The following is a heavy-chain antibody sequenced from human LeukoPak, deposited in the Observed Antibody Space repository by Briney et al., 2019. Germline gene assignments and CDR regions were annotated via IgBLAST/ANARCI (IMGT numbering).Heavy chain of an antibody. CDR1: GFTFSSYA. Sequence: GGSLRLSCAASGFTFSSYAMSWVRQAPGKGLEWVAGISGSGGTTKYADSVKGRFTISRDSPKNTLYLQNNSLRAEDTAVYFCAKRGVVIRVILVGFHKEAYYFDSWGQGALVTVSS. CDR2: ISGSGGTT. D-gene: IGHD3-22*01. CDR3: AKRGVVIRVILVGFHKEAYYFDS. J-gene: IGHJ4*02. V-gene: IGHV3-23*01.